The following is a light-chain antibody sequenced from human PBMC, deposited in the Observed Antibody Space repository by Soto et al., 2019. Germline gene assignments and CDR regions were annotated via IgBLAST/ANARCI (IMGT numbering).Light chain of an antibody. CDR1: SSDVGGYNY. CDR2: DVS. CDR3: SSYTSSSTLV. V-gene: IGLV2-14*03. J-gene: IGLJ2*01. Sequence: QSALTQPASVSGSPGQSITISCTGTSSDVGGYNYVSWYQQHPGKVHKLMIYDVSNRPSGVSNRFSGSKSGNTASLTISGLHAEDEADYYCSSYTSSSTLVFGGGTKLTVL.